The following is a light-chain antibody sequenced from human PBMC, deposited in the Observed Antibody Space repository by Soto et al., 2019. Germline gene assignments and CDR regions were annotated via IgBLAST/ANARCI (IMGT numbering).Light chain of an antibody. J-gene: IGLJ2*01. Sequence: QSALTQPASVSESPGQSITISCSGTSSDVSDYNYVSWYQHPPGKAPKLMIYKVSNRPSGVSNRFSGSKSGNTASLTISGLQAEDEADYYCTSYTNNNTVIFGGGTKVTVL. V-gene: IGLV2-14*01. CDR3: TSYTNNNTVI. CDR1: SSDVSDYNY. CDR2: KVS.